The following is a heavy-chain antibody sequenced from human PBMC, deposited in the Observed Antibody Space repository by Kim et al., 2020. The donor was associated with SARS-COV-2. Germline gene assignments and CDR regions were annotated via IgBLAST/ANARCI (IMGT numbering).Heavy chain of an antibody. V-gene: IGHV3-23*01. CDR1: GFTFSSYA. CDR2: ISGSGGST. Sequence: GGSLRLSCAASGFTFSSYAMSWVRQAPGKGLEWVSAISGSGGSTYYADSVKGRFTISRDNSKNTLYLQMNSLRAEDTAVYYCANPTIWDYDSSGYDAFDIWGQGTMVTVSS. CDR3: ANPTIWDYDSSGYDAFDI. J-gene: IGHJ3*02. D-gene: IGHD3-22*01.